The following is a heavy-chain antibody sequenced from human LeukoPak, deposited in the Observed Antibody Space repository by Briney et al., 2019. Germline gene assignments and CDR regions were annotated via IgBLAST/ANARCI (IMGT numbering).Heavy chain of an antibody. V-gene: IGHV4-31*03. Sequence: PSQTLPLTCSVAGASTSSAGYYWSWIRQHPGKGLEWIGYIYYSGNTYYNPSLKSRVTVSVDTSKSQFSLKLSSVTAADTAVYYCARVDANWGVVDYWGQGTLVTVSS. CDR2: IYYSGNT. CDR1: GASTSSAGYY. CDR3: ARVDANWGVVDY. J-gene: IGHJ4*02. D-gene: IGHD7-27*01.